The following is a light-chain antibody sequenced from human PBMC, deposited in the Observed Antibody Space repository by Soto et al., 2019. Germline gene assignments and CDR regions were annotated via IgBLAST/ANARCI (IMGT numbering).Light chain of an antibody. CDR2: KAS. CDR3: QQLNSYPWT. J-gene: IGKJ1*01. Sequence: DIQLTQSPSFLSASVGDRVTITCRASQSISVWLAWYQQKAGKAPNLLIYKASRLESGVPSRFSGSGSETEFTLTISTLQPEDFATYYCQQLNSYPWTFGQGTKVDIK. CDR1: QSISVW. V-gene: IGKV1-5*03.